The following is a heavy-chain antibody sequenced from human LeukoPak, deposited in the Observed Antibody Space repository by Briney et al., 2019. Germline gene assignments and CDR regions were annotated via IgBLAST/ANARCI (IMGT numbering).Heavy chain of an antibody. V-gene: IGHV4-31*03. J-gene: IGHJ6*02. Sequence: TLSLTCTVSGGSISGGGYYWSWIRQHPGKGLESIGYISYSGSTYYNPSLKSRITMSVDTSKNQFSLKLTSVTAADTAVYYCARDPSRAVVADYGLDVWGPGTTVTVSS. CDR2: ISYSGST. CDR1: GGSISGGGYY. CDR3: ARDPSRAVVADYGLDV. D-gene: IGHD2-15*01.